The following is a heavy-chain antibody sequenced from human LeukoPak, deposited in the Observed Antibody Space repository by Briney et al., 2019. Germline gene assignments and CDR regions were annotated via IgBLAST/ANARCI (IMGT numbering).Heavy chain of an antibody. D-gene: IGHD2-2*01. CDR2: INTDSSDI. Sequence: GGSLRLSCAASGFTFSLYAMNWVRQAPGKGLGWVSYINTDSSDIRYADSVKGRFTISRDNARNTLYLQLSSLRAEDSAVYYCARDTFQPGLIDSWGQGTLVTVSS. J-gene: IGHJ4*02. V-gene: IGHV3-21*05. CDR1: GFTFSLYA. CDR3: ARDTFQPGLIDS.